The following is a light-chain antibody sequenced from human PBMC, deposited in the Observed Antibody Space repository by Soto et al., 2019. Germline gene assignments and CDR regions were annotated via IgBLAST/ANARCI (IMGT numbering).Light chain of an antibody. V-gene: IGLV2-14*03. J-gene: IGLJ1*01. Sequence: QSALPQPASVSGSPGQSITVSCTGTSSDVGGYDYVSWYQHHPGKAPKLMIYDVSYRPSGVSNRFSGSKSGNTASLTISGLQDEEEADYYCSSYTTSSTLVFGTGTKLTVL. CDR2: DVS. CDR3: SSYTTSSTLV. CDR1: SSDVGGYDY.